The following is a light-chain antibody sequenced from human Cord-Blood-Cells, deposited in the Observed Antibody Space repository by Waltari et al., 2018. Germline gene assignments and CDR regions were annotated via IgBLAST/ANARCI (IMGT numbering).Light chain of an antibody. V-gene: IGLV1-40*01. J-gene: IGLJ1*01. CDR2: GNS. Sequence: VLTQPPSVSGAPGQRVTISCTGSSSNIGAGYDVHWYQQLPGTAPKLLIYGNSNRPSGVPDRFSGSKSGTSASLAITGLQAEDEADYYCQSYDSSLSGYVFGTGTKVTVL. CDR3: QSYDSSLSGYV. CDR1: SSNIGAGYD.